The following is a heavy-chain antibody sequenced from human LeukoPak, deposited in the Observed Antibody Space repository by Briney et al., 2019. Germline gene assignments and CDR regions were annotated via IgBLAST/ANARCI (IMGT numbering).Heavy chain of an antibody. J-gene: IGHJ5*02. CDR2: MNPNSGNT. CDR3: ARGRDFWSGYLNWFDP. CDR1: GYTFTSYD. D-gene: IGHD3-3*01. V-gene: IGHV1-8*01. Sequence: ASVKVSCKASGYTFTSYDINWVRQATGQGLEWMGWMNPNSGNTGYAQKFQGRVTMTRNTPISTAYMELSSLRSEDTAVYYCARGRDFWSGYLNWFDPWGQGTLVTVSS.